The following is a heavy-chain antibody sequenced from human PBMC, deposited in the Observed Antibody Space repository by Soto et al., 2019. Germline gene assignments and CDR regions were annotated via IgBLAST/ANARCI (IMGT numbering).Heavy chain of an antibody. CDR2: IYTGDTP. CDR1: PLTIGSSY. Sequence: PGRSLRLSWAASPLTIGSSYVSLVRQPPGKGLERVSVIYTGDTPYYADSVKGRFTISRDNSKNTLYLQMNSLTVEETAVYFCTIDLMDGVPPADDLFEPWGQGILVTAP. J-gene: IGHJ5*02. CDR3: TIDLMDGVPPADDLFEP. V-gene: IGHV3-53*01. D-gene: IGHD2-2*01.